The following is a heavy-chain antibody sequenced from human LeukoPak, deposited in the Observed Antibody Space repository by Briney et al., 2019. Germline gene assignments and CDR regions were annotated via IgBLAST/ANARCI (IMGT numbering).Heavy chain of an antibody. CDR1: GGSISSHY. V-gene: IGHV4-59*11. J-gene: IGHJ4*02. CDR3: ATIKHGQIFGYFDF. Sequence: SETLSLTCTVSGGSISSHYWSWIRQPPGKGLEWIGYIYYSGSTNYNPPLKSRVTISVDTSKNQFSLKLSSVTAADTAVYYCATIKHGQIFGYFDFWGQGIKVTVSS. CDR2: IYYSGST. D-gene: IGHD3-16*01.